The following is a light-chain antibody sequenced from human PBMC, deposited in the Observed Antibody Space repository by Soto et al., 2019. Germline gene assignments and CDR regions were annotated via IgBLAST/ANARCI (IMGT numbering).Light chain of an antibody. V-gene: IGKV1-39*01. CDR2: GAS. Sequence: DIRMTQSPSSLSASVGDRVNITVRESQSISIYLNWYQVKPGKAXYLXXYGASYLKSGVPTRFSGSGCGTDFTLTISSMQTDDFSIYDCQQTYTTPEITFGQGTRLEIK. CDR3: QQTYTTPEIT. CDR1: QSISIY. J-gene: IGKJ5*01.